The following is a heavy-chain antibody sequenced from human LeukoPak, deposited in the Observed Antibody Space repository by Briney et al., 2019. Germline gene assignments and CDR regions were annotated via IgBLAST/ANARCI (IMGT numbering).Heavy chain of an antibody. CDR3: ARAGDSFTIFGVVIAYFDY. V-gene: IGHV3-7*01. CDR2: IKQDGSEK. D-gene: IGHD3-3*01. CDR1: GFTFSSYW. J-gene: IGHJ4*02. Sequence: GGSLRLSCAASGFTFSSYWMSWVRQAPGKGLEWVANIKQDGSEKYYVDSVKGRFTISRDNAKNSLYLQMNSLRAEDTAVYYCARAGDSFTIFGVVIAYFDYWGQGTLVTVSS.